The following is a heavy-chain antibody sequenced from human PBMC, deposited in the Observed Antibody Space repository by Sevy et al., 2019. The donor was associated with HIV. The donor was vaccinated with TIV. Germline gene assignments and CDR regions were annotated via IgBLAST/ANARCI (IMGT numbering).Heavy chain of an antibody. D-gene: IGHD3-3*01. CDR2: MYYSGST. CDR3: ARLYDPRGRMEFVP. J-gene: IGHJ5*02. CDR1: GGSISTHS. V-gene: IGHV4-59*11. Sequence: SETLSLTCTFSGGSISTHSWSWIRRPPGKGLEWIGYMYYSGSTNYNPSLKSRVTMSMDASKNQFSLNLSSVTAADTAVYYCARLYDPRGRMEFVPWGQGTLVTVSS.